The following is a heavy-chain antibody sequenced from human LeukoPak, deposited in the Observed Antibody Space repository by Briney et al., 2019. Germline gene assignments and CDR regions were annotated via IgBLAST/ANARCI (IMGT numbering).Heavy chain of an antibody. D-gene: IGHD3-3*01. CDR1: GFTFSIYA. CDR3: ASSGHYRY. V-gene: IGHV3-23*01. CDR2: MSGSGETT. Sequence: PGESLRLSRAASGFTFSIYAMNWVRQAPGKGLEWVSAMSGSGETTYYADSVKGRFTISRDNSKNTLFLQMNSLRAEDTAVYYCASSGHYRYWGQGTLVTVSS. J-gene: IGHJ4*02.